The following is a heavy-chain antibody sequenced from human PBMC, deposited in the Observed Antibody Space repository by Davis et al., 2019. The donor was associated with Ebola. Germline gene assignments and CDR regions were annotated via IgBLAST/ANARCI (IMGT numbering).Heavy chain of an antibody. J-gene: IGHJ4*02. Sequence: MPSETLSLTCAVYGGSFSGYYWSWIRQSPGKGVEWIGESIDSGSTNYNPSLKSRVTISRDTSKNQFSLKVNSVAAADTAMYYCARQYSSGWLDYWGQGTLVTVSS. V-gene: IGHV4-34*12. CDR1: GGSFSGYY. CDR2: SIDSGST. CDR3: ARQYSSGWLDY. D-gene: IGHD6-19*01.